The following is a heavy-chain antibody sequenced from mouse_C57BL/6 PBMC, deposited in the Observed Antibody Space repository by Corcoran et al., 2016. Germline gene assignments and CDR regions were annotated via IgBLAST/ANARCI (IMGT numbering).Heavy chain of an antibody. CDR3: AREGQLWVDY. V-gene: IGHV9-3*01. CDR1: GYTFTTYG. Sequence: QIQLVQSGPELKKPGETVKNSCKASGYTFTTYGMSWVKQAPGKGLKWMGWINTYSGVPTYADDFKGRFAFSLETSASTAYLQINNLKNEDTATYFCAREGQLWVDYWGQCPTLTVSS. CDR2: INTYSGVP. J-gene: IGHJ2*01. D-gene: IGHD6-1*01.